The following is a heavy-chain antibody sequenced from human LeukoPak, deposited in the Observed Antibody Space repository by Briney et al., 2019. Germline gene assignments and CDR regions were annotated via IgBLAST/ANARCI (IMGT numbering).Heavy chain of an antibody. CDR1: GFTLSSYW. J-gene: IGHJ4*02. CDR3: ARDLVARGGYCVAGICFPVH. V-gene: IGHV3-7*01. D-gene: IGHD2-15*01. CDR2: INEDGNER. Sequence: GGSLRLTCEVSGFTLSSYWMTWVRQAPGKGLEWVANINEDGNERYYVDSVKGRFSVSRDNAQNSLYLQMNSLRAEDTAVYYCARDLVARGGYCVAGICFPVHWGQGILVTVSS.